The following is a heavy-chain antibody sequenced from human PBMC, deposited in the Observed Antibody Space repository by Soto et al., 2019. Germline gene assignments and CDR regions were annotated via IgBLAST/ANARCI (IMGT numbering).Heavy chain of an antibody. CDR1: GFTFSTYG. V-gene: IGHV3-30*18. CDR2: ISYHGNDK. D-gene: IGHD4-17*01. J-gene: IGHJ4*02. CDR3: AKDHLLTTVTTVVD. Sequence: QVQLVESGGGVVQPGRSLRLSCAASGFTFSTYGMHWVRQAPGKGLEWVAVISYHGNDKYYAESVKGRFTISRDNFKNTLYLQMDSLRAEDTAVYYCAKDHLLTTVTTVVDWGQGTLVTVSS.